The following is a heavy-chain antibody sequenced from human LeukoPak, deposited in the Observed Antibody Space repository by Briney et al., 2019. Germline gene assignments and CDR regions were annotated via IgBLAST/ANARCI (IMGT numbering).Heavy chain of an antibody. D-gene: IGHD2-2*03. CDR3: ARDGYEWDNYYGMDV. CDR2: INAGNGNT. V-gene: IGHV1-3*01. Sequence: ASVKVSCKASGYTFTSYAMHWVRQAPGQRLEWMGWINAGNGNTKYSQKLQGRVTMTTDTSTSTAYMELRSLRSDDTAVYYCARDGYEWDNYYGMDVWGQGTTVTVSS. CDR1: GYTFTSYA. J-gene: IGHJ6*02.